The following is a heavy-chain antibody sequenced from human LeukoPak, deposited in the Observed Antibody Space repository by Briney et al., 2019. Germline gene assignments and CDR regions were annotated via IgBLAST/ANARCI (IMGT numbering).Heavy chain of an antibody. CDR3: AKDAELSYYYDSSGYYFDY. V-gene: IGHV3-30*18. CDR2: ISYDGSNK. Sequence: GRSLRLSCASSGFTFSSYGMDWVRQAPGKGLEWVAFISYDGSNKYYADSVKGRFTISRDNSKNTLYLQMNSLRAEDTAVYYCAKDAELSYYYDSSGYYFDYWGQGTLVTVSS. D-gene: IGHD3-22*01. CDR1: GFTFSSYG. J-gene: IGHJ4*02.